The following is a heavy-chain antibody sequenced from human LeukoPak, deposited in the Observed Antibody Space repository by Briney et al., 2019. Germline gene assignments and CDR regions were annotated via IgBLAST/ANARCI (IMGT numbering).Heavy chain of an antibody. J-gene: IGHJ4*02. CDR3: ARGRLLEWLFFDY. CDR1: GFTVSSNY. D-gene: IGHD3-3*01. Sequence: GGPLRLSCAASGFTVSSNYMSWVRQAPGKGLEWVSVIYSGGSTYYADSVKGRFTISRDNSKNTLYLQTNSLRAEDTAVYYCARGRLLEWLFFDYWGQGTLVTVSS. V-gene: IGHV3-53*01. CDR2: IYSGGST.